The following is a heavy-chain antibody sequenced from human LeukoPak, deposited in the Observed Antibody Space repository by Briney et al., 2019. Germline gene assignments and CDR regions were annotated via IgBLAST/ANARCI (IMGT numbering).Heavy chain of an antibody. CDR1: GFTFSSYG. D-gene: IGHD3-10*01. Sequence: PGGSLRLSCAASGFTFSSYGMHWVRQAPGKGLEWVAVISYDGSNKYYADSVKGRFTISRDNSKNTLYLQMNSLRAEDTAVYYCANDYYGSGSYYSDSFDYWGQGTLVTVSS. V-gene: IGHV3-30*18. CDR3: ANDYYGSGSYYSDSFDY. CDR2: ISYDGSNK. J-gene: IGHJ4*02.